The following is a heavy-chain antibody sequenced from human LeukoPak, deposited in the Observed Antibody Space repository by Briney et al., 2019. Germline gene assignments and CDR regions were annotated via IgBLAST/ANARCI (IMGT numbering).Heavy chain of an antibody. CDR3: ARGMMVRGVWNWFDP. J-gene: IGHJ5*02. D-gene: IGHD3-10*01. CDR2: ISGYNGNT. Sequence: ASVKVSCKASGYTFTSYGISWVRQAPGQGLEWMGWISGYNGNTNYAQKLQGRVTMTTDTSTSTAYMELSSLRSEDTAVYYCARGMMVRGVWNWFDPWGQGTLVTVSS. V-gene: IGHV1-18*01. CDR1: GYTFTSYG.